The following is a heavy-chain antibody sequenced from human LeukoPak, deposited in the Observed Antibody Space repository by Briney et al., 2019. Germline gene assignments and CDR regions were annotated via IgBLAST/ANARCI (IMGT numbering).Heavy chain of an antibody. CDR3: ARDGGGFDI. J-gene: IGHJ3*02. Sequence: ASVKVSCKASGGTFSSYAISWVRQAPGQGLEWMGRIVPILGIANYAQKFQGRVTITADKSTSTAYMELSSLRSEDTAVYYCARDGGGFDIWGQGTMVTVSS. CDR1: GGTFSSYA. CDR2: IVPILGIA. V-gene: IGHV1-69*04. D-gene: IGHD2-15*01.